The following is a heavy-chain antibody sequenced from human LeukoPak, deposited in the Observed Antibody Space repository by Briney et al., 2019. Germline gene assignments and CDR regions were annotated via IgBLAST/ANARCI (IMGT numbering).Heavy chain of an antibody. Sequence: GGSLRLSCAASGFTFSDYYMSWVRQAPGKGQEWVSAISATGGSTYYADSVKGRFTVSRDNSKNTLYLQMNSLRAEDTAVYYCAKISRSGSYFDYWGQGTLVTVFS. CDR2: ISATGGST. J-gene: IGHJ4*02. V-gene: IGHV3-23*01. CDR1: GFTFSDYY. CDR3: AKISRSGSYFDY. D-gene: IGHD1-26*01.